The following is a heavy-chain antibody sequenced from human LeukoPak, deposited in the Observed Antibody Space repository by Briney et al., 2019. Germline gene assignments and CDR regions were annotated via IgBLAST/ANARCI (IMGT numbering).Heavy chain of an antibody. CDR3: VTLTTAVTENAFDI. CDR1: GFTFSSYW. Sequence: GGSLRLSCAASGFTFSSYWVHWVRQVPGKGLGWVSRINRDGSSTAYADSVTGRFTISRDNAKHMVYMQMNSLRAVDTAVYYCVTLTTAVTENAFDIWGQGTMVSVSS. CDR2: INRDGSST. J-gene: IGHJ3*02. V-gene: IGHV3-74*01. D-gene: IGHD4-23*01.